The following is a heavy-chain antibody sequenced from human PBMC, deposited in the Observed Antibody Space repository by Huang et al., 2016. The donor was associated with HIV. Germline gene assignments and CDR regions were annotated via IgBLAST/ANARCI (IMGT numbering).Heavy chain of an antibody. CDR1: GGSITSSSYY. V-gene: IGHV4-39*01. Sequence: QLQLQGSGPGLVKPSETPSLTCTVSGGSITSSSYYWGWIRQPPGKGLEWVGSIYFSGSTDYNPSLKRRVTVAVDTSKNQFSLKLSSVTAADTAVYYCARHFSYYDSSGYTPWDAFDIWGQGTMVTVSS. J-gene: IGHJ3*02. CDR2: IYFSGST. CDR3: ARHFSYYDSSGYTPWDAFDI. D-gene: IGHD3-22*01.